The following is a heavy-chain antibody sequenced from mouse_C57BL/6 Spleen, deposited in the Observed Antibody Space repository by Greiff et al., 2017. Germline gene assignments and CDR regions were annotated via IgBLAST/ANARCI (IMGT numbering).Heavy chain of an antibody. CDR3: ARGDIYYGSSYDAMDY. CDR2: INYDGSST. Sequence: DVKLVESEGGLVQPGSSMKLSCTASGFTFSDYYMAWVRQVPEKGLEWVANINYDGSSTYYLDSLKSRFIISRDNAKNILYLQMSSLKSEDTATYYCARGDIYYGSSYDAMDYWGQGTSVTVSS. J-gene: IGHJ4*01. CDR1: GFTFSDYY. V-gene: IGHV5-16*01. D-gene: IGHD1-1*01.